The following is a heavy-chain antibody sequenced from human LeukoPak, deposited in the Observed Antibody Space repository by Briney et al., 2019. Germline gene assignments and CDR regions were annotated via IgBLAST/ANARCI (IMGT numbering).Heavy chain of an antibody. Sequence: PGGSLRLSCAISGFTFTAHTMNWVRQAPGKGLEWVSSISSDSTYKYYGDSVKGRFTISSDNANVYLQMNSLRAEDTATYHCAREYDSKGRFDNWGQGTLVTVSS. CDR2: ISSDSTYK. CDR1: GFTFTAHT. D-gene: IGHD3-22*01. V-gene: IGHV3-21*01. J-gene: IGHJ4*02. CDR3: AREYDSKGRFDN.